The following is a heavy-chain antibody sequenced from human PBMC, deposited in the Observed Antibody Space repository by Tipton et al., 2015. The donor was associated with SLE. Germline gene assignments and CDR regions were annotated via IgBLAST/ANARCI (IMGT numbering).Heavy chain of an antibody. Sequence: TLSLTCTIFGGSINGHYWSWFRQPPGKELEWIGYIYYSGSPTYNSSLKSRVTISTDTSKNQFSLKMNAVTAADTAVYFCAKVDDNYDSFDFWGQGILVTVSS. CDR1: GGSINGHY. V-gene: IGHV4-59*11. CDR2: IYYSGSP. D-gene: IGHD3-16*01. CDR3: AKVDDNYDSFDF. J-gene: IGHJ4*02.